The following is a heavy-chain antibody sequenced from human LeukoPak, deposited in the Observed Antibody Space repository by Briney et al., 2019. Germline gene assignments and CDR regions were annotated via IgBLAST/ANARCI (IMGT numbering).Heavy chain of an antibody. CDR2: IYYSRST. D-gene: IGHD2-15*01. Sequence: PLETLSLTCTVSGGSISSYYWSWIRQPPGKGLEWIGYIYYSRSTNYNPSLKSGVTISVDTSKNQFSLKLSSVTAADTAVYYCARGSPPYCSGGSCYPNWFDPWGQGTLVTDSS. CDR1: GGSISSYY. J-gene: IGHJ5*02. V-gene: IGHV4-59*01. CDR3: ARGSPPYCSGGSCYPNWFDP.